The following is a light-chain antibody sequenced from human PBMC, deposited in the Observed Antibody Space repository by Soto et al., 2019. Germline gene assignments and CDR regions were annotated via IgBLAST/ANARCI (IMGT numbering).Light chain of an antibody. CDR1: SSDVGGYNY. CDR3: SSYTSSSTLHV. V-gene: IGLV2-14*01. Sequence: QSALTQPASVSGSPGQSITISCTGTSSDVGGYNYVSWYQQHPGKAPKLMIYDVSNRPSGVSNRFSGSKSGKTASLTISGLQAEDEADYYCSSYTSSSTLHVFGTGTKVTVL. CDR2: DVS. J-gene: IGLJ1*01.